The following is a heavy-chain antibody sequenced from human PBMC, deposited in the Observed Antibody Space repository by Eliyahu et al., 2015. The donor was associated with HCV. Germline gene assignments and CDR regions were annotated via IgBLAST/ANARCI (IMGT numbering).Heavy chain of an antibody. CDR2: INHSGNT. CDR3: ASTTYYDYIWGSYRYTLDY. CDR1: XGSXSXXX. D-gene: IGHD3-16*02. Sequence: QVQLQQWGAGLLKPSETLSLTCAVYXGSXSXXXWGRIRQPPGKGLXXIGEINHSGNTNYNPSLKSRVTISVDTSKNQFSLKLSSVTAADTAVYYCASTTYYDYIWGSYRYTLDYWGQGTLVTVSS. V-gene: IGHV4-34*01. J-gene: IGHJ4*02.